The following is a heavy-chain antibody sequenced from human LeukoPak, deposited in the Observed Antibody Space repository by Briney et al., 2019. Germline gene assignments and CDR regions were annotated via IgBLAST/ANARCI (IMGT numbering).Heavy chain of an antibody. CDR2: IYYSGST. CDR3: ARDSRSGWYGNYFGY. D-gene: IGHD6-19*01. Sequence: SETLSLTCTVSGGSISSYYWSWIRQPPGKGLEWIGYIYYSGSTNYNPSLKSRVTISVDTSKNQFSLKLSSVTAADTAVYYCARDSRSGWYGNYFGYWGQGTLVTVSS. J-gene: IGHJ4*02. V-gene: IGHV4-59*01. CDR1: GGSISSYY.